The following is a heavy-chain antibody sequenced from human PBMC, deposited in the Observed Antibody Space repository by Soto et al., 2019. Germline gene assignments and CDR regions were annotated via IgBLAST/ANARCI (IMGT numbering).Heavy chain of an antibody. CDR3: ARRKITMVRGVLAPFDY. J-gene: IGHJ4*02. D-gene: IGHD3-10*01. CDR2: INPNSGGT. Sequence: ASVKVSCKASGYTFTGYYMHWVRQAPGQGLEWMGWINPNSGGTNYAQKFQGRVTMTRDTSISTAYMELSRLRSDDTAVYYCARRKITMVRGVLAPFDYWGQGTLVTVSS. V-gene: IGHV1-2*02. CDR1: GYTFTGYY.